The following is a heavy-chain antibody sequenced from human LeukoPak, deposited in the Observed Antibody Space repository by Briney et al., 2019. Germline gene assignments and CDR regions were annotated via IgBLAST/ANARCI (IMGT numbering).Heavy chain of an antibody. J-gene: IGHJ4*02. CDR3: ARWRNYCSGGSCYTGPFDY. V-gene: IGHV3-7*01. D-gene: IGHD2-15*01. CDR1: GFTFSSYW. CDR2: IKQDGSEK. Sequence: PGGSLRLSCAASGFTFSSYWMSCVRQAPGKGMEWVANIKQDGSEKYYVDSVKGGFTISRDNAKNSLYLQMNSLRAEDTAVYYCARWRNYCSGGSCYTGPFDYWGQGTLVTVSS.